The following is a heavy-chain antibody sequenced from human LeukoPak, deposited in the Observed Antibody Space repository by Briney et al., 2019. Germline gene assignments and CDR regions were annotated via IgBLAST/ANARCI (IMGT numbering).Heavy chain of an antibody. Sequence: SETLSLTCTVSGGSISGYYWSWIRQPPGKGLEWIGRIYTRGSTNYNPSLKSRVTMSVDTSKNQFSLKLSSVTAADTAVYYCARGRYCSADICSGGDAFDIWGQGTMVSVSS. J-gene: IGHJ3*02. V-gene: IGHV4-4*07. CDR1: GGSISGYY. CDR2: IYTRGST. CDR3: ARGRYCSADICSGGDAFDI. D-gene: IGHD2-15*01.